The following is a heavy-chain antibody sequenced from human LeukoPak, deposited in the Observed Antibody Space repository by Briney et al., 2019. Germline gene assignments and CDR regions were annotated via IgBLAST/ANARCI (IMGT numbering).Heavy chain of an antibody. CDR3: ARDHQVAGLDY. CDR1: GFTVSSNY. CDR2: ISSSSSYI. J-gene: IGHJ4*02. Sequence: GGSLRLSCAASGFTVSSNYMSWVRQAPGKGLEWVSSISSSSSYIYYADSVKGRFTISRDNAKNSLYLQMNSLRAEDTAVYYCARDHQVAGLDYWGQGTLVTVSS. V-gene: IGHV3-21*01. D-gene: IGHD6-19*01.